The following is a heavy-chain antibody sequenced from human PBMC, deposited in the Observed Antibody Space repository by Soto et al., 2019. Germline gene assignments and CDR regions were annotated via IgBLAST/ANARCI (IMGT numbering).Heavy chain of an antibody. Sequence: EVQLVQSGAEVKKPGESLKISCKGSGYSFTSYWIDWVRQMPGKGLEWMGIIYPGDSDTRYSPSFQGQVTISADKSISTAYLQWSSLKASDTAMYYCARPLSDGVASYYFDYWGQGTLVTVSS. CDR1: GYSFTSYW. D-gene: IGHD3-3*01. V-gene: IGHV5-51*03. J-gene: IGHJ4*02. CDR2: IYPGDSDT. CDR3: ARPLSDGVASYYFDY.